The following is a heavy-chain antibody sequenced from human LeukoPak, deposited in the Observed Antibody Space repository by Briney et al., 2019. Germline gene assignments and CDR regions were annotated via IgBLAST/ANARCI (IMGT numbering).Heavy chain of an antibody. CDR1: GSTFSSYA. V-gene: IGHV3-23*01. D-gene: IGHD5-12*01. J-gene: IGHJ4*02. CDR2: ISGSGATT. CDR3: ASGEYSGYVGFDY. Sequence: PGGSLRLSCADSGSTFSSYAMSGVRQAPGKGLEWVSSISGSGATTHYADSVKGRFTISRDNSKNTLYLQMNSLGVEDTAGYYCASGEYSGYVGFDYWGQGTLVTVSS.